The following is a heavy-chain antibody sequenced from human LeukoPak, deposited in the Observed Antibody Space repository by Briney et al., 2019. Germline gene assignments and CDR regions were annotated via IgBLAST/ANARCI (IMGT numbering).Heavy chain of an antibody. Sequence: GGSLRLSCAASGFTFSSYSRNWVRQAPGKGLEWVSSISSSSSYIYYADSVKGRFTISRDNAKNSLYLQMNSLRAEDTAVYYCARQPPDYDILTGYDYWGQGTLVTVSS. V-gene: IGHV3-21*01. CDR1: GFTFSSYS. J-gene: IGHJ4*02. D-gene: IGHD3-9*01. CDR2: ISSSSSYI. CDR3: ARQPPDYDILTGYDY.